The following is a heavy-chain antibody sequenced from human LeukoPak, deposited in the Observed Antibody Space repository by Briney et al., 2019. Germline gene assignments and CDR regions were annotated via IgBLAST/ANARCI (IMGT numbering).Heavy chain of an antibody. Sequence: GASVKVSCKASGGTFSSYAINWVRQAPGQGLEWMGGIIPILGTANYAQKFQGRVTITADESTSTAYMELSSLRSEDTAVYYCARGASAVAAAGSDEYFQHWGQGTLVTVSS. CDR3: ARGASAVAAAGSDEYFQH. J-gene: IGHJ1*01. CDR2: IIPILGTA. CDR1: GGTFSSYA. V-gene: IGHV1-69*13. D-gene: IGHD6-13*01.